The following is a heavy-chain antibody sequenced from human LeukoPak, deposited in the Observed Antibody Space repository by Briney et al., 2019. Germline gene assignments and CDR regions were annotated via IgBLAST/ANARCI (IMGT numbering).Heavy chain of an antibody. V-gene: IGHV3-23*01. CDR3: AKVPDRYYYYGMDV. Sequence: GGSLRLSCPASGFTFRSYAMSWVRQAPGKGLEWVSAISGSGGSTYYADSVKGRFTISRDNSKNTLYLQMNSLRAEDTAVYYCAKVPDRYYYYGMDVWGQGTTVTVSS. J-gene: IGHJ6*02. CDR1: GFTFRSYA. CDR2: ISGSGGST.